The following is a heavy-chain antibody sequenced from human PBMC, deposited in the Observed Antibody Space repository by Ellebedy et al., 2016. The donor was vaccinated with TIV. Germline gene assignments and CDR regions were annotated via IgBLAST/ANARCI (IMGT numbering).Heavy chain of an antibody. V-gene: IGHV3-7*01. CDR2: INQDGSDK. D-gene: IGHD4-17*01. CDR3: ATDGSYGDYLSPRHAFNM. J-gene: IGHJ3*02. CDR1: GFTFRSYW. Sequence: RGSLRLSCAASGFTFRSYWMSWVRQAPGKGLEWVGNINQDGSDKYYVDSVKGRFSISRDNAKNSLYLQMNSLRGEDTALYFCATDGSYGDYLSPRHAFNMWGQGTMVTVSS.